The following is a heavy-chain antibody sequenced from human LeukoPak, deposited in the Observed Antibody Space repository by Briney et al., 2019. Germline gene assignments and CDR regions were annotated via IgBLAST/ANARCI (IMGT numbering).Heavy chain of an antibody. V-gene: IGHV3-20*01. CDR1: GFTFDDYG. J-gene: IGHJ4*02. Sequence: SGGSLRLSCAASGFTFDDYGMSWVRQAPGKGLEWVSGINWNGGSTGYADSVKGRFTISRDNAKNSLYLQMNSLRAEDTALYHCARFNGDYYRIDYWGQGTLVTVSS. CDR3: ARFNGDYYRIDY. D-gene: IGHD4-17*01. CDR2: INWNGGST.